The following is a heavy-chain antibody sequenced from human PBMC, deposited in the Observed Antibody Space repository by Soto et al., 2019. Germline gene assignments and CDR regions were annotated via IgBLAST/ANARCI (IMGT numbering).Heavy chain of an antibody. CDR2: ISYDGSNK. CDR1: GFTFSSYG. J-gene: IGHJ3*02. D-gene: IGHD3-22*01. Sequence: QVQLVESGGGVVQPGRSLRLSCAASGFTFSSYGMHWVRQAPGNVLEWVAVISYDGSNKYYADSVKGRFTISRDNSKNTLYLQMNSLRAEDTSVYYCAITRIVVVINDAYDIWGQGTMVTVSS. CDR3: AITRIVVVINDAYDI. V-gene: IGHV3-30*03.